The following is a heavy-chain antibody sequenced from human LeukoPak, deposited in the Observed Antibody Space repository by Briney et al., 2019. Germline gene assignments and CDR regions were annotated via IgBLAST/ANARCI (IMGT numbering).Heavy chain of an antibody. V-gene: IGHV4-34*01. CDR2: INHSGST. J-gene: IGHJ5*02. CDR1: GGSFSGYY. D-gene: IGHD1-20*01. Sequence: SETLSLTCAVYGGSFSGYYWSWIRQPPGKGLEWIGEINHSGSTNYNPSLKSRVTLSIDTSKNQFSLKVASVTAADMAVYYCARVWGCNVHNCLLGGWFDPWGQGTLVTVSS. CDR3: ARVWGCNVHNCLLGGWFDP.